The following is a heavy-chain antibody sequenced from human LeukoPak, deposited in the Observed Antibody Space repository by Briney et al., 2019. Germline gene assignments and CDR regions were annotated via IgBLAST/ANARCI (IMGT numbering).Heavy chain of an antibody. CDR2: IYYSGST. V-gene: IGHV4-39*07. J-gene: IGHJ4*02. CDR3: ARGRGGRVFGVVRYFDY. D-gene: IGHD3-3*01. CDR1: GGSISSSSYY. Sequence: SETLSLTCTVSGGSISSSSYYWGWIRQPPGKGLEWIGSIYYSGSTYYNPSLKSRVTISVDTSKNQFSLKLSSVTAADTAVYYCARGRGGRVFGVVRYFDYWGQGTLVTVSS.